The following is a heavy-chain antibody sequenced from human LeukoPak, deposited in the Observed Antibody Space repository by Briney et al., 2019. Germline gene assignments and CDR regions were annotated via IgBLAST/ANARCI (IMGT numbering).Heavy chain of an antibody. J-gene: IGHJ4*02. CDR2: IYYSGST. D-gene: IGHD3-10*01. CDR3: ARGALRGGLFDY. V-gene: IGHV4-31*03. Sequence: SETLSLTCTVSGGSISSGGYYWSWIRQHPGKGLEWIGYIYYSGSTYYNPSLKSRVTISVDTSKNRFSLKLSSVTAADTAVYYCARGALRGGLFDYWGQGTLVTVSS. CDR1: GGSISSGGYY.